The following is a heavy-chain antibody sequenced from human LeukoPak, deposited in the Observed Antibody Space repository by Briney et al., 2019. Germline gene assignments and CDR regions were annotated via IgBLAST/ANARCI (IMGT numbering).Heavy chain of an antibody. CDR1: GFTFSSYW. CDR2: INQEGREK. Sequence: GGSLRLSCAASGFTFSSYWMSWVRQAPGKGLEGVADINQEGREKYYVDSVKGRFTISRDNAKNSLYLQMNSLRAEDTAVYYCARMLSSGCYREFAYWGQGTLVTVSS. D-gene: IGHD6-19*01. CDR3: ARMLSSGCYREFAY. V-gene: IGHV3-7*01. J-gene: IGHJ4*02.